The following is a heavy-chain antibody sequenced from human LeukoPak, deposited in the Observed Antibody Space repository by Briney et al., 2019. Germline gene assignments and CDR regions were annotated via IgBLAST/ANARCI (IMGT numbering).Heavy chain of an antibody. CDR1: AYTFTIYG. CDR3: VRTWAAHGSGRRYGMDV. Sequence: ASVTVSFKASAYTFTIYGISWVRQAPGQGLEWMGWISAYNGNTNYAQKLQGRVTMTTDTSTSTAYMELRSLRSDDTAVYYCVRTWAAHGSGRRYGMDVWGQGTTVTVSS. D-gene: IGHD3-10*01. V-gene: IGHV1-18*01. J-gene: IGHJ6*02. CDR2: ISAYNGNT.